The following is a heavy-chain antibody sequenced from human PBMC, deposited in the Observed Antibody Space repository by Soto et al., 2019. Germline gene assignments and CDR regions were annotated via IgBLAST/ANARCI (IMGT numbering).Heavy chain of an antibody. CDR1: GGTFSSYA. D-gene: IGHD6-19*01. V-gene: IGHV1-69*13. J-gene: IGHJ4*02. CDR2: IIPIFGTA. CDR3: ATSIAVAGIDDY. Sequence: SVKVSCKASGGTFSSYAISWVRQAPGQGLEWMGGIIPIFGTANYAQKFQGRVTITADESTSTAYMELSSLRSEDTAVYYCATSIAVAGIDDYWGQGTLVTVSS.